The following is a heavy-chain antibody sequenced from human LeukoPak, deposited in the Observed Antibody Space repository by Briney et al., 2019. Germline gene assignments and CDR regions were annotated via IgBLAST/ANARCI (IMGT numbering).Heavy chain of an antibody. J-gene: IGHJ5*02. D-gene: IGHD6-13*01. CDR3: ARNGIVAEFDH. V-gene: IGHV1-18*01. CDR2: ISAYNGNT. CDR1: GYTFTSYG. Sequence: ASVTVSCTASGYTFTSYGISWVRQAPGQGLEWMGWISAYNGNTNYAQKLQGRVTMTKDTSTSTAYMELRSLRSDDTAVYYCARNGIVAEFDHWGQGTLVTVSS.